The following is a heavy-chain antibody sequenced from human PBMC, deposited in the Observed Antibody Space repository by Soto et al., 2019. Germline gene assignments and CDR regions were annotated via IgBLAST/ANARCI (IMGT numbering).Heavy chain of an antibody. D-gene: IGHD2-15*01. Sequence: ASVKVSCKASGYTFTSYGISWVRQAPGQGLEWMGWISAYNGNTNYAQRLQGRVTMTTDTSTSTAYMELRSLRSDDTAVYYCARVTTLLNAFDIWGQGTMVTVSS. CDR1: GYTFTSYG. V-gene: IGHV1-18*01. CDR2: ISAYNGNT. J-gene: IGHJ3*02. CDR3: ARVTTLLNAFDI.